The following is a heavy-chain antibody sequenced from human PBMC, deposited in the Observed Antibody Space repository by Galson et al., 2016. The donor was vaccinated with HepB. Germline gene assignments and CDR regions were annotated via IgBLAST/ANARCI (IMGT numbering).Heavy chain of an antibody. CDR3: ARDQGSSSYDY. CDR2: INPSGGGT. J-gene: IGHJ4*02. Sequence: SVKVSCKASGYTFTRYYMHWVRQAPGQGLEWMGIINPSGGGTSYAQKFQGRVTMTRDTSTSTVYMELSRLRSEDTAVYYCARDQGSSSYDYWGQGTLVTVSS. D-gene: IGHD6-19*01. V-gene: IGHV1-46*01. CDR1: GYTFTRYY.